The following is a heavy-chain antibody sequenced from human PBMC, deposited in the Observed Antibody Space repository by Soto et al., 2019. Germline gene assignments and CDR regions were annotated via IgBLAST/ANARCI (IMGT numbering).Heavy chain of an antibody. CDR2: IYHSGAT. J-gene: IGHJ4*02. CDR3: ARDCGYATFDC. D-gene: IGHD2-15*01. Sequence: QVQLQESGPGLVQPSQTLSLTCTDSGDSISSGAYYWSWIRQPPGKGLEWIGYIYHSGATYYNPSLESRVTLSPDTSKNQFARRLSAVTAADTAVYYCARDCGYATFDCWGQGTLVTVSS. V-gene: IGHV4-30-4*01. CDR1: GDSISSGAYY.